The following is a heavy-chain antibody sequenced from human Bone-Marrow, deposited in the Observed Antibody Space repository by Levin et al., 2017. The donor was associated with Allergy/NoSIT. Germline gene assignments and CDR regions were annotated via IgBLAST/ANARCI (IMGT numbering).Heavy chain of an antibody. V-gene: IGHV1-2*02. CDR2: INPKNGGT. CDR3: ARVFGDYVGYFDY. Sequence: GASVKVSCKASGYTFTDYYMHWVRQAPGQGLEWMGWINPKNGGTTYAQKFQGRVTMTRDTSINTAYMEVSRLISDDTAVYYCARVFGDYVGYFDYWGQGTLVTVSS. D-gene: IGHD4-17*01. CDR1: GYTFTDYY. J-gene: IGHJ4*02.